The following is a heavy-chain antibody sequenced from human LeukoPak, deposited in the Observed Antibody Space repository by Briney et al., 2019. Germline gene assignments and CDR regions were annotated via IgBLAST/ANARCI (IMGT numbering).Heavy chain of an antibody. D-gene: IGHD1-14*01. Sequence: GGSLRLSCAASGFTFEDYAMHWVRQAPGKGLEWVSGINWNSGSIGYADSVKGRFAISRDNVMNSLYLQMNSLRPEDTALYYCVKDRRNPYRPEGPFDPWGQGTLVTVSS. CDR3: VKDRRNPYRPEGPFDP. CDR2: INWNSGSI. CDR1: GFTFEDYA. V-gene: IGHV3-9*01. J-gene: IGHJ5*02.